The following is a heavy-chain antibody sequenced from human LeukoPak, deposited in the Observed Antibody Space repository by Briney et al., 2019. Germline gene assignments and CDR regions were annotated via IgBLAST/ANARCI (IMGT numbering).Heavy chain of an antibody. CDR3: ARDVSRINDY. Sequence: GGSLRLSCAASGFTFSSYSMNWVRQAPGKGLEWVSSISSDSNYIYYADSMKGRFTISRDNAKNSLYLQMNSLRAEDTAVYYCARDVSRINDYCGQGTLVTVSS. V-gene: IGHV3-21*04. CDR1: GFTFSSYS. CDR2: ISSDSNYI. J-gene: IGHJ4*02. D-gene: IGHD2-15*01.